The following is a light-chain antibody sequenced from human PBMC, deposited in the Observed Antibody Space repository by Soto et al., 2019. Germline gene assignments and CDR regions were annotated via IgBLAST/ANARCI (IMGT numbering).Light chain of an antibody. J-gene: IGKJ4*01. CDR1: QSVSSSF. Sequence: EIVLTQSPGTLSLSPGERATLSCRAGQSVSSSFLAWYQQKPGQAPRLLLYGASNSATGIPDRFSGSGSGTDFTLTISRLEPEDFAVYYCQQYATSFTFGGGTKVEIK. V-gene: IGKV3-20*01. CDR3: QQYATSFT. CDR2: GAS.